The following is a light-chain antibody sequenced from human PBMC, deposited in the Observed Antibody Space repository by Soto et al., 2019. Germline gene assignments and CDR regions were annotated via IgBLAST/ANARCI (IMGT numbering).Light chain of an antibody. CDR2: DAF. Sequence: EIVLPQSPATLSLSPGERATLSCRASPSVGSYFAWYQQKPGQAPRLLIYDAFSTATGIPARFSGSGSGTDFTLTISSLEPEDFAVYFCQQRSSWPLTFGGGTMVEIK. CDR1: PSVGSY. J-gene: IGKJ4*01. V-gene: IGKV3-11*01. CDR3: QQRSSWPLT.